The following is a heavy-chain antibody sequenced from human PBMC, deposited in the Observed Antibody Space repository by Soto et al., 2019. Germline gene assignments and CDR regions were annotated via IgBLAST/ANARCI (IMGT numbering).Heavy chain of an antibody. CDR1: GGSISSYY. CDR2: IYYSGST. Sequence: PSETLSLTCTVSGGSISSYYWSWIRQPPGKGLEWIGYIYYSGSTNYNPSLKSRVTISVDASKNQFSLKLSSVTAADTAVYYCARDGYRDAFDIWGQGTMVTASS. D-gene: IGHD5-18*01. CDR3: ARDGYRDAFDI. V-gene: IGHV4-59*01. J-gene: IGHJ3*02.